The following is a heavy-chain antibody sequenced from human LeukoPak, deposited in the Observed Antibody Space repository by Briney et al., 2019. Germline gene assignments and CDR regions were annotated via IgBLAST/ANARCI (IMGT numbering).Heavy chain of an antibody. D-gene: IGHD3-3*02. Sequence: SETLSLTCTVSGVSISSYYWNWIRQPPGKGLEWIGYIYHSGSTYYNPSLKSRVTISVDRSKNQFSLKLSSVTAADTAVYYCARGRFEHFWSGYYSPYGMDVWGQGTTVTVSS. CDR3: ARGRFEHFWSGYYSPYGMDV. CDR2: IYHSGST. J-gene: IGHJ6*02. CDR1: GVSISSYY. V-gene: IGHV4-59*12.